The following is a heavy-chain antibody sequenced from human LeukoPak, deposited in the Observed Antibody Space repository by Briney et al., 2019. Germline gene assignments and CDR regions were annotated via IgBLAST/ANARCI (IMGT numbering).Heavy chain of an antibody. CDR2: ISYDGSNK. Sequence: TGGSLRLSCAASGFTFSSYGMHWVRQAPGKGLEWVAVISYDGSNKYYADSVKGRFTISRDNSKNTLYLQMNSLRAEDTAVYYCAKISIGGSYGDRSYYIPGGSAYAKKVADYWGQGTLVTVSS. D-gene: IGHD1-26*01. J-gene: IGHJ4*02. CDR1: GFTFSSYG. CDR3: AKISIGGSYGDRSYYIPGGSAYAKKVADY. V-gene: IGHV3-30*18.